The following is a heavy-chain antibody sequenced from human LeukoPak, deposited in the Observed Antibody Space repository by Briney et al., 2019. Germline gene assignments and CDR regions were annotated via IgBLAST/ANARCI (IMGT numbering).Heavy chain of an antibody. D-gene: IGHD6-6*01. CDR3: ARHVAAARSFDY. CDR1: GGSIGSYY. J-gene: IGHJ4*02. Sequence: SETLSLTCTVTGGSIGSYYWSWIRQPPGKGLEWIGYIYYSGSTNYNPSLKSRVTISVDTSKNQFSLKLSSVTAADTAVYYCARHVAAARSFDYWGQGTLVTVSS. CDR2: IYYSGST. V-gene: IGHV4-59*08.